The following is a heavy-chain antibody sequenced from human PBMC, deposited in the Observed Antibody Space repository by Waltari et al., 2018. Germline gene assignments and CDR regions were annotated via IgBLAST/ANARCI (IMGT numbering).Heavy chain of an antibody. CDR3: ARITYDSSGYSLDY. J-gene: IGHJ4*02. V-gene: IGHV3-33*08. Sequence: VQLVESGGGLVQPGGSLRLSCAASGFTVSSNFMSWVRQAPGKGLEWVAVIWYDGSNKYYADAVKGRFTISRDNSKNTLYLQMNSLRAEDTAVYYCARITYDSSGYSLDYWGQGTLVTVSS. CDR1: GFTVSSNF. CDR2: IWYDGSNK. D-gene: IGHD3-22*01.